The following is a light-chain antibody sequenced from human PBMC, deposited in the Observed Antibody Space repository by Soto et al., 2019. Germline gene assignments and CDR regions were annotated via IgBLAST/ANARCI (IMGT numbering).Light chain of an antibody. J-gene: IGKJ1*01. Sequence: IVLTQSPGTLSLSPGERATLSCRASQSVSNNYLAWYQQKPGQAPRLLIYGASGRATGIPDRFSGSASGTDFTLTISRLEPEDFAVYYCQQHGSSPWTFGQGTKVEIK. CDR3: QQHGSSPWT. CDR1: QSVSNNY. CDR2: GAS. V-gene: IGKV3-20*01.